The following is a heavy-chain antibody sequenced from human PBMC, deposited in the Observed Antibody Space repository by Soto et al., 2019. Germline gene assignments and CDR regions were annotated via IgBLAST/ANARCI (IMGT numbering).Heavy chain of an antibody. V-gene: IGHV4-59*08. J-gene: IGHJ6*03. CDR1: GGSISSYY. Sequence: SETLSLTCTVSGGSISSYYWSWIRQPPGKGLEWIGYIYYSGSTNYNPSLKSRVTISVDTSKNQFSLKLSSVTAADTAVYYCARRAAAGKPYYYYYMDVWGKGTTVTVSS. CDR2: IYYSGST. D-gene: IGHD6-13*01. CDR3: ARRAAAGKPYYYYYMDV.